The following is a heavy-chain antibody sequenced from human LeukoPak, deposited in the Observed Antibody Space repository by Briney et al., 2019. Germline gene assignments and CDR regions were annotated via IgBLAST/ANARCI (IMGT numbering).Heavy chain of an antibody. D-gene: IGHD3-3*01. CDR2: INPNSGGT. V-gene: IGHV1-2*02. Sequence: ASVKVSCKASGYTFTAQYIHWVRQAPGQGLEWMGWINPNSGGTNYAQKFQGRVTMTRDTSISTAYMELSRLRSDDTAVYYCARDGNDFWSGHYVPSSYYMDVWGKGTTVTVSS. CDR3: ARDGNDFWSGHYVPSSYYMDV. J-gene: IGHJ6*03. CDR1: GYTFTAQY.